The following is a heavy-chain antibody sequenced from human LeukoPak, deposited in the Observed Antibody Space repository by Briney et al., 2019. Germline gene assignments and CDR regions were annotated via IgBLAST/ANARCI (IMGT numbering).Heavy chain of an antibody. Sequence: GASVKVSCKASGYTFTGYYMHWVRQAPGQGVEWMGWINPNSGGTNYTQKFQGRVTMTRDTSISTAYMELSRLRSDDTAVYYCARGHYYDSSGYPDYWGQGTLVTVSS. V-gene: IGHV1-2*02. D-gene: IGHD3-22*01. J-gene: IGHJ4*02. CDR1: GYTFTGYY. CDR3: ARGHYYDSSGYPDY. CDR2: INPNSGGT.